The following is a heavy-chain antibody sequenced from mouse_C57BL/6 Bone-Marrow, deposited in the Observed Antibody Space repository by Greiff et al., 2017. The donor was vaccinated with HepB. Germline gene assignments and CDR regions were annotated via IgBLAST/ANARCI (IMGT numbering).Heavy chain of an antibody. Sequence: VQGVESGAELAKPGASVKLSCKASGYTFTSYWMHWVKQRPGQGLEWIGYINPSSGYTKYNQKFKDKATLTADKSSSTAYMQLSSLTYEDSAVYYCARSNYSNYYAMDYWGQGTSVTVSS. CDR3: ARSNYSNYYAMDY. CDR2: INPSSGYT. V-gene: IGHV1-7*01. CDR1: GYTFTSYW. D-gene: IGHD2-5*01. J-gene: IGHJ4*01.